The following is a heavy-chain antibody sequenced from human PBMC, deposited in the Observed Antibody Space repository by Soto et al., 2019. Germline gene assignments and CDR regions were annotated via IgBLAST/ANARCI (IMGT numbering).Heavy chain of an antibody. CDR1: GFTFSSYA. Sequence: GGSLRLSCAASGFTFSSYAMSWVRQAPGKGLEWVSAISGSGGSTYYADSVKGRFTISRDNSKNTLYLQMNSLRAEDTAVYYCAKRYCSSTSCWSYYYYGMDVRGQGTTVTVSS. CDR3: AKRYCSSTSCWSYYYYGMDV. D-gene: IGHD2-2*01. J-gene: IGHJ6*02. CDR2: ISGSGGST. V-gene: IGHV3-23*01.